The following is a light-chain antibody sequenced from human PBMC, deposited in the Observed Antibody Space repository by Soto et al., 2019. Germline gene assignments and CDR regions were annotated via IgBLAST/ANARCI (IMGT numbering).Light chain of an antibody. Sequence: EILMTQSPATLSVSPGERATLSCRASQSVYGNLAWYQQKPGQAPRLLVYAASTRATGISARFSGGGSGTDYTLNISSLQSGDFAVYYCQQYNNWPLLSFGGGTKVEI. CDR1: QSVYGN. CDR3: QQYNNWPLLS. CDR2: AAS. J-gene: IGKJ4*01. V-gene: IGKV3D-15*01.